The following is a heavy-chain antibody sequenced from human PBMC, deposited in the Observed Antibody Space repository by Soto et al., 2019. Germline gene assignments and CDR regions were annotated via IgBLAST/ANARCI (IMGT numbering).Heavy chain of an antibody. CDR1: GFTFSSYS. CDR3: AREDRSSWFYYGMHV. Sequence: GGSLRLSCAASGFTFSSYSMNWVRQAPGKGLEWVSSISSSSSYIYYADSVKGRFTISRDNAKNSLYLQMNSLRAEDTAVYYCAREDRSSWFYYGMHVWCQATTVTLSS. V-gene: IGHV3-21*01. CDR2: ISSSSSYI. D-gene: IGHD6-13*01. J-gene: IGHJ6*02.